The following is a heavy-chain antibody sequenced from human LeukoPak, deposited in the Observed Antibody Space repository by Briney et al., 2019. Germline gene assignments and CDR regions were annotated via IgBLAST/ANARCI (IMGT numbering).Heavy chain of an antibody. CDR1: GLTLSTYW. Sequence: GGSLRLSCEASGLTLSTYWIHWVRQCPGKGLEWVSRINGDGSSTSYADSVKGRFTISRDNAKSTVYLQMNSLTAEDTAVYHCARAFCPGGSCYGRFDYWGKGTLVTVSS. CDR3: ARAFCPGGSCYGRFDY. D-gene: IGHD2-15*01. J-gene: IGHJ4*02. CDR2: INGDGSST. V-gene: IGHV3-74*01.